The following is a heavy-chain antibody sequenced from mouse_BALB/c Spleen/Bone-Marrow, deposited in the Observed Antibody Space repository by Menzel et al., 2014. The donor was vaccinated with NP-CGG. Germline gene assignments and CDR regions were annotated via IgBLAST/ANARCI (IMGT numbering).Heavy chain of an antibody. D-gene: IGHD1-1*01. Sequence: DLVKPGASVKLSCKASGYTFSSYWINWIKQRPGQGLEWIGRFAPGSGSTNYNEVFKGKATLTVDKSSSTAYMQLSSLTSEDSAVYYCARWNYYGSLYWYFDVWGAGTTVTVSS. V-gene: IGHV1S41*01. J-gene: IGHJ1*01. CDR1: GYTFSSYW. CDR2: FAPGSGST. CDR3: ARWNYYGSLYWYFDV.